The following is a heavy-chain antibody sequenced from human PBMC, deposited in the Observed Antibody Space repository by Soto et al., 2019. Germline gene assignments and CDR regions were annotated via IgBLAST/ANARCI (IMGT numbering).Heavy chain of an antibody. CDR1: GGAFSSSG. CDR2: IIPIFGPA. J-gene: IGHJ4*02. V-gene: IGHV1-69*13. D-gene: IGHD2-15*01. Sequence: SVKVSCKASGGAFSSSGISWVRQAPGQGLEYMGGIIPIFGPANYAQMFQGRVTITADGSTSTAYMELNSLRSEDTAVYYCATSHCSGGTCFPRRNYFDYWGQGTLVTVSS. CDR3: ATSHCSGGTCFPRRNYFDY.